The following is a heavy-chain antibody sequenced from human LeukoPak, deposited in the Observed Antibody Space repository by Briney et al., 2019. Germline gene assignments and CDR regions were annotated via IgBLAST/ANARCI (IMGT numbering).Heavy chain of an antibody. Sequence: GGSLRLSCVGSGFTFTSYWMSWVRQAPGKGLEWVANIKQDGSEKYYLDSVKGRFTISRDNAENSVYLQMNSLRAEDTAVYYCAKAEPNIVVVPAAPYWGKYLGMDVWGQGTTVTVSS. D-gene: IGHD2-2*01. CDR2: IKQDGSEK. CDR1: GFTFTSYW. CDR3: AKAEPNIVVVPAAPYWGKYLGMDV. V-gene: IGHV3-7*01. J-gene: IGHJ6*02.